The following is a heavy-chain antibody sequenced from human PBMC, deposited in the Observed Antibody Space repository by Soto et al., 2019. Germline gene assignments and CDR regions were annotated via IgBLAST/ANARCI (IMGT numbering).Heavy chain of an antibody. V-gene: IGHV1-3*01. CDR2: INAGNGNT. Sequence: GASVKVSCKASGYTFTSYAMHWVRQAPGQRLEWMGWINAGNGNTKYSQKFQGRVTITRDTSASTAYMELSSLRSEDTAVYYCARALPPTAMVDYWGQGTLVTVSS. CDR1: GYTFTSYA. D-gene: IGHD5-18*01. J-gene: IGHJ4*02. CDR3: ARALPPTAMVDY.